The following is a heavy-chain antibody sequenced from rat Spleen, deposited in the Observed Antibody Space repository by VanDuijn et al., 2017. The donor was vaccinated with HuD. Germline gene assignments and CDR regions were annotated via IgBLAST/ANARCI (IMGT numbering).Heavy chain of an antibody. CDR3: TTDGYDDTHYYGFAY. CDR1: GFTFSNYY. J-gene: IGHJ3*01. CDR2: ISYDGGST. V-gene: IGHV5-20*01. Sequence: EVQLVESGGGLVQPGRSLKLSCAASGFTFSNYYMAWVRQAPTKGLECVAYISYDGGSTYYRDPVKGRFTISRDNSKSTLYLQMDSLRSEDTATYYCTTDGYDDTHYYGFAYWGQGTLVTVSS. D-gene: IGHD1-12*02.